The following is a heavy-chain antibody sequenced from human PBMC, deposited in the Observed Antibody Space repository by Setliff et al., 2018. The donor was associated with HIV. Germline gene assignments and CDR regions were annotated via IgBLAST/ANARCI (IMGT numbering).Heavy chain of an antibody. V-gene: IGHV4-39*07. CDR2: IYYSGST. D-gene: IGHD6-6*01. Sequence: SETLSLTCTVSGGSISSGSYYWGWIRQPPGKGLEWIGSIYYSGSTYYNPSLKSRVTISVDTSKNQFSLKLSSVTAADTAVYYCARSGSSSPYYVDYWGQGTRVTVS. CDR3: ARSGSSSPYYVDY. CDR1: GGSISSGSYY. J-gene: IGHJ4*02.